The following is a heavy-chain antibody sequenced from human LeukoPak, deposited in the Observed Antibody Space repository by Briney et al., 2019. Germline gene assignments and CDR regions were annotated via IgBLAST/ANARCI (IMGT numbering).Heavy chain of an antibody. V-gene: IGHV3-74*01. D-gene: IGHD4-23*01. CDR2: TASDGSST. CDR1: GFTFTNAW. Sequence: GGSLRLSCAASGFTFTNAWMNWVRQAPGKGLVWVSRTASDGSSTTYADSVKGRFSISRDNAKNTLYLQMNSLRVEDTAVYYCARGRPHGNDYWGQGTLVTVSS. J-gene: IGHJ4*02. CDR3: ARGRPHGNDY.